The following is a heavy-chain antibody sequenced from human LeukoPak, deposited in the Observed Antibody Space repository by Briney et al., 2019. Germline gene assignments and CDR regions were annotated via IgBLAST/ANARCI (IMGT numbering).Heavy chain of an antibody. V-gene: IGHV4-31*03. CDR2: IYYSGNT. CDR3: ARENALRTPSHSIDY. J-gene: IGHJ4*02. D-gene: IGHD2-2*01. CDR1: GGSISSGGYY. Sequence: SETLSLTCIVSGGSISSGGYYWSWIRQHPGKGLEWIGNIYYSGNTYYNPSLKSRVSISVDTSKNQFSLKLSSVTVADTAVYYCARENALRTPSHSIDYWGQGTLVTVSS.